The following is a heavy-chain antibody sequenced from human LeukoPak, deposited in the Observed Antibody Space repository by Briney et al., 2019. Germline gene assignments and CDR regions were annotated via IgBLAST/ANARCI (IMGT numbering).Heavy chain of an antibody. V-gene: IGHV1-18*04. CDR1: GYTFTSYG. Sequence: ASVKVSCKASGYTFTSYGISWVRQAPGQGLEWMGWISAYNGNTNYAQKLQGRVTMTTDTSTSTAYMELRSLRSDDTAVYYFARDLSSKCLVTSVSNIFYFGYWGQGTLVTVSS. CDR3: ARDLSSKCLVTSVSNIFYFGY. D-gene: IGHD4-11*01. CDR2: ISAYNGNT. J-gene: IGHJ4*02.